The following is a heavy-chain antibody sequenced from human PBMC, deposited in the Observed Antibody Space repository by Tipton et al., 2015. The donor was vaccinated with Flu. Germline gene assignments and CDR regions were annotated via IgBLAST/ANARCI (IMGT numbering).Heavy chain of an antibody. J-gene: IGHJ5*02. CDR3: ARRDYSNYVSEPKNWFDP. D-gene: IGHD4-11*01. V-gene: IGHV4-38-2*01. Sequence: TLSLTCVVSGYSIRSSNYYWGWIRQPPGKGLEWIGNIFHSGNSYHNPSLQSRVTMSVETSKNQFSLKLSSVTAADTAVYYCARRDYSNYVSEPKNWFDPWGQGTLVTVSS. CDR2: IFHSGNS. CDR1: GYSIRSSNYY.